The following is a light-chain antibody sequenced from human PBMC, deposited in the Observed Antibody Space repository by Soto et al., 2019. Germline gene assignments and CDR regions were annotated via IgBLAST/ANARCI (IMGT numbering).Light chain of an antibody. Sequence: EVVLTQSPGTLSLSPGERATLSCRASQSVSSYYLAWYQQKPGQAPRLLIYGASSRATGIPDRFSGSGSETDFTLTISRLEAEDFAGYCCPLYGSSPISFGQGTRLAI. V-gene: IGKV3-20*01. J-gene: IGKJ5*01. CDR2: GAS. CDR1: QSVSSYY. CDR3: PLYGSSPIS.